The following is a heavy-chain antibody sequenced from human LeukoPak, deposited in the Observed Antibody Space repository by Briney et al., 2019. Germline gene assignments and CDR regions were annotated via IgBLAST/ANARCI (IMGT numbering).Heavy chain of an antibody. CDR1: GYTFTSHG. CDR3: ARPYYDILTYDF. J-gene: IGHJ4*02. V-gene: IGHV1-18*01. CDR2: ISAYNGNT. D-gene: IGHD3-9*01. Sequence: ASVKVSCKASGYTFTSHGISWVRQAPGQGLEWMGWISAYNGNTNYAQKLQGRVTMTTDTSTSTAYMELRSLRSEDTAVYYCARPYYDILTYDFWPQGTLFTVSS.